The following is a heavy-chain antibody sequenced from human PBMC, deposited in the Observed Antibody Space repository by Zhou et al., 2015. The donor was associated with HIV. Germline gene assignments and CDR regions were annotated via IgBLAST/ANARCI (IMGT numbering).Heavy chain of an antibody. CDR1: GGTFSSYA. D-gene: IGHD5-12*01. J-gene: IGHJ4*02. V-gene: IGHV1-69*01. CDR3: ARDLDLRRESREGLRLPRYFDY. Sequence: QVQLVQSGAEVKKPGSSVKVSCKASGGTFSSYAISWVRQAPGQGLEWMGGIIPIFGTANYAQKFQGRVTITADESTSTAYMELSSLRSEDTAVYYCARDLDLRRESREGLRLPRYFDYWGQGTLVTVSS. CDR2: IIPIFGTA.